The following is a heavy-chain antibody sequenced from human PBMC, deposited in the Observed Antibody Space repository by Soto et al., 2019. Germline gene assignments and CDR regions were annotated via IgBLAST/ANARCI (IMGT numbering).Heavy chain of an antibody. CDR2: VSFDGRNK. J-gene: IGHJ5*02. D-gene: IGHD4-4*01. Sequence: QPGGSLRLSCTASGFIFSNYAMHWVRQAPGKGLEWVAFVSFDGRNKYHAAAVKGRFTISRDNSKNTLYLQMNSLRTEDTAVYYCARERLQKPNWSVPWGQGTLVTVSS. V-gene: IGHV3-30*04. CDR3: ARERLQKPNWSVP. CDR1: GFIFSNYA.